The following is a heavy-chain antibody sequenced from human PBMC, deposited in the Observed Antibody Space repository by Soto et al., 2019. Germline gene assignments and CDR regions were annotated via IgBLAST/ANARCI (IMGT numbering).Heavy chain of an antibody. CDR3: ARGNKKREPRNWCDP. J-gene: IGHJ5*02. D-gene: IGHD1-1*01. CDR2: IIPIFGTA. Sequence: SVKVSCKASGGTFSSYAISWVRQAPGQGLEWMGGIIPIFGTANYAQKFQGRVTITADESTSTAYMELSSLRSEDAAVYYCARGNKKREPRNWCDPWGQGXLVTVSS. CDR1: GGTFSSYA. V-gene: IGHV1-69*13.